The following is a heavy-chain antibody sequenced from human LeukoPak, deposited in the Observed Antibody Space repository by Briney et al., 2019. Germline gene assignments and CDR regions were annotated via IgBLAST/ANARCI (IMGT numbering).Heavy chain of an antibody. CDR3: ARDGGIAARYFDY. D-gene: IGHD6-6*01. CDR2: IYNSGTT. Sequence: PSETLSLTCTVSGGSIRSGTYYWNWIRQHPGKGLEWIGYIYNSGTTYYNPSLKSRLTISADTSRNQLSLKLSSVTAADTAVYYCARDGGIAARYFDYWGQGTLVTVSS. J-gene: IGHJ4*02. V-gene: IGHV4-31*03. CDR1: GGSIRSGTYY.